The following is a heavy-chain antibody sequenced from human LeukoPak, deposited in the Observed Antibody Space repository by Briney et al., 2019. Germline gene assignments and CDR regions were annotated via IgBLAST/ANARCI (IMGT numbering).Heavy chain of an antibody. V-gene: IGHV4-39*01. Sequence: PSETLSLTCTVSGGSISSSSYYWGWIRQPPGKGLEWIGSIYYSGSTYYNPSLKSRVTISVDTSKNQFSLKLSSVTAADTAVYYCARHKYGSSWYRGLDYWGQGTLVTVSS. J-gene: IGHJ4*02. D-gene: IGHD6-13*01. CDR2: IYYSGST. CDR1: GGSISSSSYY. CDR3: ARHKYGSSWYRGLDY.